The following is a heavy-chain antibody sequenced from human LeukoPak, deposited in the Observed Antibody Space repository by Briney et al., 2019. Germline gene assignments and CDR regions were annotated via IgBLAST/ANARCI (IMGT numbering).Heavy chain of an antibody. J-gene: IGHJ6*03. D-gene: IGHD2-2*02. CDR3: ARGAVRYCSSTSCYTAGSSLDHYYYYYMDV. CDR2: INPNSGGT. V-gene: IGHV1-2*02. Sequence: GASVKVSCKASGYTFTGYYMHWVRQAPGQGLEWMGWINPNSGGTNYAQKFQGRVTMTRDTSISTAYMELSRLRSDDTAVYYCARGAVRYCSSTSCYTAGSSLDHYYYYYMDVWGKGTTVTVSS. CDR1: GYTFTGYY.